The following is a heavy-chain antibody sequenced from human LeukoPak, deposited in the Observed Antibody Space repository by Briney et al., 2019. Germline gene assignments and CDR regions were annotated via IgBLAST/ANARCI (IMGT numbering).Heavy chain of an antibody. Sequence: SETLSLTCTVSGGSISSYYWSWIRQPPGKGLEWIGYIYYSGSTNYNPSLKSRVTISVDTSKNQFSLKLSSVTAADTAVYYCARGPDCSSTSCYSPYYYGMDVWGQGTTVTVSS. V-gene: IGHV4-59*12. CDR3: ARGPDCSSTSCYSPYYYGMDV. CDR2: IYYSGST. J-gene: IGHJ6*02. D-gene: IGHD2-2*02. CDR1: GGSISSYY.